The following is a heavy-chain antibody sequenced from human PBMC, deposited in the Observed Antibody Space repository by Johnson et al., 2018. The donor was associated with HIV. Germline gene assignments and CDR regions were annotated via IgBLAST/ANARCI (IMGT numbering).Heavy chain of an antibody. Sequence: VQLVESGGGLVQPGGSLELSCAASGFTFSGSAMHWVRQASGKGLEWVGRIRGRANTYATAYAASLKGSFTISRDDSKNTLYLQMNSLRDEDTAVYYCAKNFGKILAAGGLEVGDAFDIWGQGTMVTVSS. CDR3: AKNFGKILAAGGLEVGDAFDI. CDR1: GFTFSGSA. V-gene: IGHV3-73*02. D-gene: IGHD6-13*01. CDR2: IRGRANTYAT. J-gene: IGHJ3*02.